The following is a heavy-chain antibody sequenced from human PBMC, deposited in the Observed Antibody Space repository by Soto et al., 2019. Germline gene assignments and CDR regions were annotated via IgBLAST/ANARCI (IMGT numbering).Heavy chain of an antibody. Sequence: SVKVSCKASGFTFTSSAMQWVRQARGQRLEWIGWIVVGSGNTNYAQKFQERVTITRDMSTSTAYMELSSLRSEDTAVYYCAAAPGIAAAGLIFDYWGQGTLVTVSS. CDR2: IVVGSGNT. D-gene: IGHD6-13*01. CDR1: GFTFTSSA. J-gene: IGHJ4*02. V-gene: IGHV1-58*02. CDR3: AAAPGIAAAGLIFDY.